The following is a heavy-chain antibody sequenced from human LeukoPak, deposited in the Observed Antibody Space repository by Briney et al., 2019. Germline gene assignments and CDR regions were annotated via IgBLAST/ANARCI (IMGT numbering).Heavy chain of an antibody. J-gene: IGHJ4*02. Sequence: PSETLSLTCTVSGVSISNYYWSWIRQPPGKGLEWIGYIYYSGSTKYNPSLTSRVTISVDTSKNQFSLKVNSVTAADTAVYYCARTEREITIFGVVIPKTIDSWGQGTLVTVSS. V-gene: IGHV4-59*01. CDR2: IYYSGST. CDR3: ARTEREITIFGVVIPKTIDS. D-gene: IGHD3-3*01. CDR1: GVSISNYY.